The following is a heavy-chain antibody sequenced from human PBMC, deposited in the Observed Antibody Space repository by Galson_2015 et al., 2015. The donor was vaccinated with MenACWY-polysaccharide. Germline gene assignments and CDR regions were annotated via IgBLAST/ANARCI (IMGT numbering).Heavy chain of an antibody. J-gene: IGHJ5*02. D-gene: IGHD6-13*01. CDR1: GFSLSTSGVG. CDR3: AHSEWTGGAAAGNWFDP. V-gene: IGHV2-5*02. CDR2: IHWDDEK. Sequence: PALVKPTQTLTLTCTFSGFSLSTSGVGVGWIRQPPGKALEWLALIHWDDEKRYSSSLKSRLTITKDTSKNQVVLTMTNMDPVDTATYYCAHSEWTGGAAAGNWFDPWGQGTLVTVSS.